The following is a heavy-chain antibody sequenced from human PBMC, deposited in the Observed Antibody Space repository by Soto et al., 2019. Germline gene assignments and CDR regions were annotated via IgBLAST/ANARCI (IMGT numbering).Heavy chain of an antibody. V-gene: IGHV1-18*01. CDR3: ARDTGGEQWLVRVDY. J-gene: IGHJ4*02. Sequence: ASVKVSCKASGYTFTSYGISWVRQAPGQGLEWMGWISAYNGNTNYAQKLQGRVTMTTDTSTSTAYMELRRLRSDDTAVYYCARDTGGEQWLVRVDYWGQGTLVTVSS. D-gene: IGHD6-19*01. CDR2: ISAYNGNT. CDR1: GYTFTSYG.